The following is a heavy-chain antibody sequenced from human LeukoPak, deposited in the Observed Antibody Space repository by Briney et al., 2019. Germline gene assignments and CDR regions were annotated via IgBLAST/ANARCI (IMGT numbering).Heavy chain of an antibody. V-gene: IGHV3-48*04. CDR3: ARDHYGGKVFDY. CDR1: GFSFSSYS. D-gene: IGHD4-23*01. Sequence: GGSPRLSCAASGFSFSSYSMCCVRQAPGKGLEWLSYITSSSNSIYYADSVKGRFTISRDNAKNSLYLQMNSLRAEDTAVYYCARDHYGGKVFDYWGQGTLLTVSS. CDR2: ITSSSNSI. J-gene: IGHJ4*02.